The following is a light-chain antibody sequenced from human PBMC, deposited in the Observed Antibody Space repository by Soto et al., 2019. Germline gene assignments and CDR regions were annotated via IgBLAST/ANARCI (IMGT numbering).Light chain of an antibody. V-gene: IGKV3-20*01. Sequence: EIVLTQSPGTLSLSPGERATLSCRASQTISSNYLAWYQQKPGQAPRLFIYGASRAATGIPDRFSGSGSGTDSALSISRVQPEDFTLYYCQQYGNSLTFGGGTKEEIK. CDR2: GAS. J-gene: IGKJ4*01. CDR3: QQYGNSLT. CDR1: QTISSNY.